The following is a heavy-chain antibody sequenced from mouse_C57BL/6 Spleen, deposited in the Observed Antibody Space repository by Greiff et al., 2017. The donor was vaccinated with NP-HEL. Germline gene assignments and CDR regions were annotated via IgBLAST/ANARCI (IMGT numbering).Heavy chain of an antibody. CDR1: GFTFSSYA. D-gene: IGHD2-3*01. J-gene: IGHJ2*01. Sequence: EVQLVESGGGLVKPGGSLKLSCAASGFTFSSYAMSWVRQTPEKRLEWVATISDGGSYTYYPDNVKGRFTISRDNAKNNLYLQMSHLKSEDTAMYYCARDGGYYSFDYWGQGTTLTVSS. CDR3: ARDGGYYSFDY. CDR2: ISDGGSYT. V-gene: IGHV5-4*01.